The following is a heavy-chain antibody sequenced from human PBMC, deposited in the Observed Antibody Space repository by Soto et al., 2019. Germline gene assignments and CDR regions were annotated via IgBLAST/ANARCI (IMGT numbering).Heavy chain of an antibody. J-gene: IGHJ4*02. CDR1: GDSVFTNGVA. D-gene: IGHD1-26*01. CDR3: ARGRHSGFDY. CDR2: TYYRSKWSN. V-gene: IGHV6-1*01. Sequence: QVQLQQSGPGLVKPSQTLSLTCAISGDSVFTNGVAWNWLRQSPSRGLEWLGRTYYRSKWSNDYAVSVKSRITINLDTSKTQFSLQLNSVTPEDTAVYYCARGRHSGFDYWGQGTLVTVSS.